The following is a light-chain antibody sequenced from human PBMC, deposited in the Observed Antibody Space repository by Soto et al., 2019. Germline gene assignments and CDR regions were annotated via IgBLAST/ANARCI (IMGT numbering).Light chain of an antibody. Sequence: QAVVTQPPSVSGAPGQRVTISCTGSRSNIGAGYDVHWYQQFPGTAPKLLIYGNSNRPSGVPDRFSGSKSGTSASLAITGLQAEDEADYYCQSYDSSLSGGVFGGGTKLTVL. CDR3: QSYDSSLSGGV. CDR2: GNS. CDR1: RSNIGAGYD. J-gene: IGLJ2*01. V-gene: IGLV1-40*01.